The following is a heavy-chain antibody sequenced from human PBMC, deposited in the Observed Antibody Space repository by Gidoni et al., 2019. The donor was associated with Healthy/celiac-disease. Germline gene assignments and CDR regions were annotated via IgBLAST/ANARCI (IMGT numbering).Heavy chain of an antibody. Sequence: QVQLQQWGAGLLKPSETLSLTCAVYGGSFSGYYWSWIRQPPGKGLEWIGEINHSGSTNYNPSLKSRVTISVDTSKNQFSLKLSSVTAADTAVYYCARAGITSYSSGWYGTNFDYWGQGTLVTVSS. CDR3: ARAGITSYSSGWYGTNFDY. D-gene: IGHD6-19*01. CDR1: GGSFSGYY. J-gene: IGHJ4*02. CDR2: INHSGST. V-gene: IGHV4-34*01.